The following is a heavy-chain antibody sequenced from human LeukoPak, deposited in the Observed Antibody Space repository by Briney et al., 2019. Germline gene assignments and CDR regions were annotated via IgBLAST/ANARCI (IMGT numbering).Heavy chain of an antibody. CDR2: INHSGST. Sequence: PSETLSLTCAVYGRSLSGYYWIWIRQPPGKGLEWIGEINHSGSTNYNPSLKSRVTVSVDTSKNQFSLKLSSVTAADTAVYYCARLFWGCSSTSCGDYWGQGTLVTVSS. V-gene: IGHV4-34*01. CDR1: GRSLSGYY. CDR3: ARLFWGCSSTSCGDY. D-gene: IGHD2-2*01. J-gene: IGHJ4*02.